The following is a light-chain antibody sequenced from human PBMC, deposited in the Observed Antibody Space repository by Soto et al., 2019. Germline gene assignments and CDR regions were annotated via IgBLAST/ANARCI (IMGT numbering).Light chain of an antibody. CDR1: QSVTNFY. Sequence: EIVLTQSPGTLSLSPGERATLSCRASQSVTNFYLAWYQQKPGQAPRLLIYDASNRATGIPARFSGSGSGTDFTLTISSLEPEDFAVYYCQQRSNWGLTFGGGTKVDIK. CDR3: QQRSNWGLT. CDR2: DAS. J-gene: IGKJ4*01. V-gene: IGKV3-11*01.